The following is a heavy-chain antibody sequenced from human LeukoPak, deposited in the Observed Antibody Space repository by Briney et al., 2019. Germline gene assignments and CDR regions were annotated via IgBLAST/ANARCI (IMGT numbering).Heavy chain of an antibody. J-gene: IGHJ4*02. Sequence: GGSLRLSCAASGFTFSSYAMHWVRQAPGKGLEWVAVISYDGSNKYYADSVKGRFTISRDNSKNTLYLQMNSLRAEDTAVYYCAKDLGIVVVVAASDWGQGTLVTVSS. V-gene: IGHV3-30*04. CDR2: ISYDGSNK. D-gene: IGHD2-15*01. CDR3: AKDLGIVVVVAASD. CDR1: GFTFSSYA.